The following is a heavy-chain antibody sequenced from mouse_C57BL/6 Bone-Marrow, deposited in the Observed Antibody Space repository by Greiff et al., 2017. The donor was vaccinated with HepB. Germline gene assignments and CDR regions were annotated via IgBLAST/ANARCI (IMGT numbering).Heavy chain of an antibody. CDR1: GYSITSGYY. V-gene: IGHV3-6*01. CDR2: ISYDGSK. Sequence: EVQVVESGPGLVKPSQSLSLTCSVTGYSITSGYYWNWIRQFPGNKLEWMGYISYDGSKNYNPSLKNRISITRDTSKNQFFLKLNSVTTEDTATYYCARGGSRFDYWGQGTTLTVSS. D-gene: IGHD1-1*01. J-gene: IGHJ2*01. CDR3: ARGGSRFDY.